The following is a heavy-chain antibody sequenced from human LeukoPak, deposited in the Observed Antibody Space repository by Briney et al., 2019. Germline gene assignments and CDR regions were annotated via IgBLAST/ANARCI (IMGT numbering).Heavy chain of an antibody. CDR1: GFTFSSYE. V-gene: IGHV3-48*03. J-gene: IGHJ5*01. D-gene: IGHD6-19*01. Sequence: GSLRLSCVASGFTFSSYEMNWVRQAPGKGLEWVSYISSSGSTIYYADSVKGRFTISRDNAKKSLYLQMNSLRAEDTAVYYCARDRSSGWYDCWGQGTLVTVSS. CDR2: ISSSGSTI. CDR3: ARDRSSGWYDC.